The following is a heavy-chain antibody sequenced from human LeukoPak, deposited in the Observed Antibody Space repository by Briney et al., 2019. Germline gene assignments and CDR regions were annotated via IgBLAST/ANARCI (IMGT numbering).Heavy chain of an antibody. D-gene: IGHD6-13*01. CDR3: ARRYSSKGHWYFDL. CDR2: IKQDGSEK. J-gene: IGHJ2*01. Sequence: GGSLRLSCAASGFSFNAYWMSWVRQAPGKGLEWVANIKQDGSEKYYVDSVKGRFTISRDNAKNSLYLQMNSLRAEDTAVYYCARRYSSKGHWYFDLWGRGTLVTVSS. CDR1: GFSFNAYW. V-gene: IGHV3-7*01.